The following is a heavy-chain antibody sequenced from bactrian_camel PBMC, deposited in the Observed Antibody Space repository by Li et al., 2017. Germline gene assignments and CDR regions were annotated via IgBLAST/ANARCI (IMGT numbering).Heavy chain of an antibody. CDR1: RYTYKCNC. J-gene: IGHJ4*01. Sequence: VQLVESGGGSVQAGGSLTLSCAAGRYTYKCNCMGRFRQRPGKDREGLAVLWIGGATTTYAGSVKGRFTISKDNAKNTLYLQMNTLKPEDTAMYYCAARGRQRIDPGCDNEYDLLRNGGQGTQVTVS. D-gene: IGHD3*01. CDR2: LWIGGATT. V-gene: IGHV3S1*01.